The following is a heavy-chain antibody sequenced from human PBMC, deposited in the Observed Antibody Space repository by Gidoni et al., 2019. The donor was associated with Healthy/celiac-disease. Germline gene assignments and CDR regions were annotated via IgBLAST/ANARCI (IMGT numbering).Heavy chain of an antibody. Sequence: QVQLQQWGAGLLKPSETLSLTCAVYGGSFSGYYWSWIRQPPGKGLEWIGEINHSGSTNYNPSLKSRVTISVDTSKNQFSLKLSSVTAADTAVYYCARGWPTYYYYYGMDVWGQGTTVTVSS. CDR2: INHSGST. CDR3: ARGWPTYYYYYGMDV. CDR1: GGSFSGYY. V-gene: IGHV4-34*01. J-gene: IGHJ6*02.